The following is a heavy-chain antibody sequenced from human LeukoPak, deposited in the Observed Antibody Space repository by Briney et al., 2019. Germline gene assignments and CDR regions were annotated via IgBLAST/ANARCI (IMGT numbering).Heavy chain of an antibody. J-gene: IGHJ4*02. V-gene: IGHV4-61*02. Sequence: SQTLSLTCTVSGGSISSGSYYWSWIRQPAGKGLEWIGRIYTSGSTNYNPSLKSRVTISVDTSKNQFSLKLSSVTAADTAVYYCASITLIAAAKIDDYWGQGTLVTVSS. CDR3: ASITLIAAAKIDDY. D-gene: IGHD6-13*01. CDR2: IYTSGST. CDR1: GGSISSGSYY.